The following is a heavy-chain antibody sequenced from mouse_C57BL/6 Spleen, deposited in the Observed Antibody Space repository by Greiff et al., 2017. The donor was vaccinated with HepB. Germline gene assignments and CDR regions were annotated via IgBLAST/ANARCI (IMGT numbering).Heavy chain of an antibody. V-gene: IGHV1-26*01. J-gene: IGHJ1*03. D-gene: IGHD1-1*01. CDR2: INPNNGGT. Sequence: EVQLQQSGPELVKPGASVKISCKASGYTFTDYYMNWVKQSHGKSLEWIGDINPNNGGTSYNQKFKGKATLTVDKSSSPAYMELRSLTSEDSAVYACASPSYGSSYGWYFDVWGTGTTVTVSS. CDR3: ASPSYGSSYGWYFDV. CDR1: GYTFTDYY.